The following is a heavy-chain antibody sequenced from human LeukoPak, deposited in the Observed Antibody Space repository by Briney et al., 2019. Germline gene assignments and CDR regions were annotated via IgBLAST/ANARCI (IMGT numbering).Heavy chain of an antibody. D-gene: IGHD2-21*01. V-gene: IGHV3-23*01. CDR2: ISKSDGST. CDR3: ARGALIPDF. CDR1: GFTFSSYA. Sequence: GGSLRLSCAASGFTFSSYAMSWVRQAPGKGLAWVSSISKSDGSTYYADSVKGRFTISRDNSKNTVYLHMDSLRVEDTAIYYCARGALIPDFRGQGTLVTVSS. J-gene: IGHJ4*02.